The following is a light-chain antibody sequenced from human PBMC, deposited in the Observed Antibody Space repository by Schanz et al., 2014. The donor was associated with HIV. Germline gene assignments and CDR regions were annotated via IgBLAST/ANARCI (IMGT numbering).Light chain of an antibody. Sequence: EIVLTQSPVTLSLSPGERATLSCRASQSVSTYLAWYQQKPGQSPRLLIYDASNRATGIPPRFSGSGSGTDFTLTISRVEPEDYAVYYCQQYGSPPWTFGQGTKVEV. CDR2: DAS. CDR1: QSVSTY. V-gene: IGKV3-20*01. J-gene: IGKJ1*01. CDR3: QQYGSPPWT.